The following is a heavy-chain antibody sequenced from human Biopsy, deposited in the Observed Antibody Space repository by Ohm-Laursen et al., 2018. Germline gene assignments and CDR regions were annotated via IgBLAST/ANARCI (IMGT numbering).Heavy chain of an antibody. D-gene: IGHD3-3*01. CDR1: DDSIRNFY. CDR2: ASYSGYT. V-gene: IGHV4-59*08. CDR3: ARLGNFWNAEDGLDL. J-gene: IGHJ3*01. Sequence: TLSLTCTVSDDSIRNFYWTWIRQPPGQGLEWIGHASYSGYTNYNPSLKSRVTISVDTSKNPFSLNLRSLTAADTAVYSCARLGNFWNAEDGLDLWGLGTMVTVSS.